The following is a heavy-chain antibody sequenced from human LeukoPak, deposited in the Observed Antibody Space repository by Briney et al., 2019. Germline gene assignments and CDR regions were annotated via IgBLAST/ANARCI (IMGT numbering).Heavy chain of an antibody. D-gene: IGHD2-2*01. Sequence: SQTLSLTCAISGDSVSSNSAAWNWIRQSPSRGLEWLGRTYYRSKWYNDYAVSVKSRITINPDTSKNQFSLQLNSVTPEDTAVYYCARSSPPDCSSTSCYVDYWGQGTLVTVSS. CDR1: GDSVSSNSAA. CDR2: TYYRSKWYN. CDR3: ARSSPPDCSSTSCYVDY. V-gene: IGHV6-1*01. J-gene: IGHJ4*02.